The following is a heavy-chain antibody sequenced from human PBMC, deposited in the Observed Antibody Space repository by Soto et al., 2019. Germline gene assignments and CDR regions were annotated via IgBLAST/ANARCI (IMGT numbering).Heavy chain of an antibody. CDR1: GFTFSSDW. V-gene: IGHV3-74*01. CDR3: ARDSTTGLDY. Sequence: GGSLRLSCAASGFTFSSDWMHWVRQPPGKGLVWVSRINADGSDTXYADSVKGRFIISRDNAKSTLYLHMNTVRAEDTAIYFCARDSTTGLDYWGQGTQVTVSS. CDR2: INADGSDT. J-gene: IGHJ4*02. D-gene: IGHD4-17*01.